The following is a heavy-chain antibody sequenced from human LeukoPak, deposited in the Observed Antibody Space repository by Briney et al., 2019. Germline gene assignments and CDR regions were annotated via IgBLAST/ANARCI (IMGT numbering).Heavy chain of an antibody. CDR2: INHSGST. D-gene: IGHD5-24*01. CDR3: ARVEMATIGDAFDI. Sequence: SETLSLTCAVYGGSFSGYYWSWIRQPPGKGLEWIGEINHSGSTNYNPSLKSRVTISVDTSKNQFSLKLSSVTAADTAVYYCARVEMATIGDAFDIWGQGTMVTVSS. J-gene: IGHJ3*02. V-gene: IGHV4-34*01. CDR1: GGSFSGYY.